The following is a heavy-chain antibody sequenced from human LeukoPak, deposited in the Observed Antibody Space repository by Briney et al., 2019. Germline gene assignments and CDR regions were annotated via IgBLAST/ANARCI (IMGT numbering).Heavy chain of an antibody. CDR2: ISGSGGST. Sequence: GGSLRLSCAASGFTFSSYAMSWVRQAPGKGLEWVSAISGSGGSTYYADSVKGRFTISRDNAKNSLYLQMNSLRAEDTALYYCAKDSRDYDRPPRGGLFDYWGQGTLVTVSS. D-gene: IGHD3-22*01. J-gene: IGHJ4*02. V-gene: IGHV3-23*01. CDR1: GFTFSSYA. CDR3: AKDSRDYDRPPRGGLFDY.